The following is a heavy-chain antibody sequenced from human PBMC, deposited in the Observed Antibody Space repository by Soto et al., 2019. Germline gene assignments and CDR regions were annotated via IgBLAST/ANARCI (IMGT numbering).Heavy chain of an antibody. CDR1: GFSLSTSGEA. J-gene: IGHJ4*02. CDR3: AHGDPLDFHY. CDR2: IYWNGIE. Sequence: QITLRESGPALVKPTQTLTLTCTFSGFSLSTSGEAVGWIRQPPGKGLEWLALIYWNGIERYSPSLKNRLSITKDTSKNNVVLTMTNMDPVDTATYYCAHGDPLDFHYWGQGTLVTVS. V-gene: IGHV2-5*01. D-gene: IGHD3-10*01.